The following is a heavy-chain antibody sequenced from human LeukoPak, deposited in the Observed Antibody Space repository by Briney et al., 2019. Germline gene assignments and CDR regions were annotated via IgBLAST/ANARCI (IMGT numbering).Heavy chain of an antibody. V-gene: IGHV1-2*02. Sequence: ASVKVSCKASGYTFTGYYLHWVRQAPGQGLEWMGWINPNRGGTKYAQKFQDRVSVTRDTSISTAYMELSRLRSDDTAVYYCARGFNYYGSGNYYNPLYFDYWGQGTLVTVSS. J-gene: IGHJ4*02. CDR1: GYTFTGYY. CDR2: INPNRGGT. D-gene: IGHD3-10*01. CDR3: ARGFNYYGSGNYYNPLYFDY.